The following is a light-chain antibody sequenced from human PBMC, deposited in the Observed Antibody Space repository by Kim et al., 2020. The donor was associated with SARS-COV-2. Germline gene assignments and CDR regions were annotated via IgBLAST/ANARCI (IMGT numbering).Light chain of an antibody. CDR2: AAS. CDR1: RSINTY. CDR3: QQSYSTPLT. V-gene: IGKV1-39*01. J-gene: IGKJ4*01. Sequence: DIQMTQSPSSLSASVGDRVTITCRASRSINTYLNWYQQKPGKAPNLLIYAASSLETGVPSRFSGSGSGTAFTLTISSLQPEDFATYYCQQSYSTPLTFGGGTKLEI.